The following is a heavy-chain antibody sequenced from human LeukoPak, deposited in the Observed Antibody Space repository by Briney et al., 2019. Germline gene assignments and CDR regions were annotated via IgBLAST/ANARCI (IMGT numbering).Heavy chain of an antibody. CDR3: ARVGVGATTGGFDY. Sequence: GGSLRLSCAASGFTFSSYSMNWVRQAPGKGLEWVSYISSSSSTIYYADSVKGRFTISRDNAKNSLYLQMNSLRAEDTAVYYCARVGVGATTGGFDYWGQGTLVTVSS. J-gene: IGHJ4*02. D-gene: IGHD1-26*01. V-gene: IGHV3-48*01. CDR1: GFTFSSYS. CDR2: ISSSSSTI.